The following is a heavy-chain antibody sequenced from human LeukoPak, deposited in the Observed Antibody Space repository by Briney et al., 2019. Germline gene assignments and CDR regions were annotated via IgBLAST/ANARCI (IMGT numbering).Heavy chain of an antibody. V-gene: IGHV1-2*02. CDR3: ARTMVRGVLYRNFDY. CDR1: GYTFTGYH. J-gene: IGHJ4*02. D-gene: IGHD3-10*01. Sequence: GASVKVSCKASGYTFTGYHMHWVRQAPGQGLEWMGWMNPNSGGTNYAQKFQGRVTMTRNTSISTAYMELSSLRSEDTAVYYCARTMVRGVLYRNFDYWGQGTLVTVSS. CDR2: MNPNSGGT.